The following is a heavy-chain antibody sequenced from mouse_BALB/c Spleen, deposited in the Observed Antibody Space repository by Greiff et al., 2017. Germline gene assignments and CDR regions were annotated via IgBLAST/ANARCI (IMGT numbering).Heavy chain of an antibody. V-gene: IGHV3-8*02. D-gene: IGHD1-1*01. CDR3: ARYSYGSSYFAY. J-gene: IGHJ3*01. CDR1: GDSITSGY. CDR2: ISYSGST. Sequence: EVMLVESGPSLVKPSQTLSLTCSVTGDSITSGYWNWIRKFPGNKLEYMGYISYSGSTYYNPSLKSRISITRDTSKNQYYLQLNSVTTEDTATYYCARYSYGSSYFAYWGQGTLVTVSA.